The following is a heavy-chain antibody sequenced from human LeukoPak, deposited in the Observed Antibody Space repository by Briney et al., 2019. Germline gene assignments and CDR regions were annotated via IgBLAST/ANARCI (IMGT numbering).Heavy chain of an antibody. CDR2: IYYSGST. J-gene: IGHJ5*02. CDR1: GGSISSSSDY. V-gene: IGHV4-39*01. D-gene: IGHD6-19*01. Sequence: PSETLSLTCTVSGGSISSSSDYWGWIRQPPGKGLEWIGSIYYSGSTYYNPSLKSRVTISVDTSKNQFSLKLSSVTAADTAVYYCARPWSSGPWSWFDPWGQGTLVTVSS. CDR3: ARPWSSGPWSWFDP.